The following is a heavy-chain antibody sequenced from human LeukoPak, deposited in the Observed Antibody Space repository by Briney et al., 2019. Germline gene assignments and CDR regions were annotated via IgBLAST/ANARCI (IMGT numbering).Heavy chain of an antibody. D-gene: IGHD5-18*01. Sequence: GRSLRLSCAASGFTFDDYAMHWVRQAPGKGLEWVSGISWNSGSIGYADSVKGRFTISRDNAKNSLYLQMNSLRAEDTALYYCAKDRFTAMVSYFDYWGQGTLVTVSS. CDR1: GFTFDDYA. CDR2: ISWNSGSI. V-gene: IGHV3-9*01. J-gene: IGHJ4*02. CDR3: AKDRFTAMVSYFDY.